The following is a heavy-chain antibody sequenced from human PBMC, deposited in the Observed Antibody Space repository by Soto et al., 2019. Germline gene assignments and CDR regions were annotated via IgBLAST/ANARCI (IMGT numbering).Heavy chain of an antibody. CDR3: ARDAVSYRMVRGVANWFDP. D-gene: IGHD3-10*01. V-gene: IGHV6-1*01. J-gene: IGHJ5*02. CDR1: GDSVSSNSAA. Sequence: SQTPSLTCAISGDSVSSNSAAWNWIRQSPSRGLEWLGRTYYRSKWYNDYAVSVKSRITINPDTSKNQFSLQLNSVTPEDTAVYYCARDAVSYRMVRGVANWFDPWGQGTLVTVSS. CDR2: TYYRSKWYN.